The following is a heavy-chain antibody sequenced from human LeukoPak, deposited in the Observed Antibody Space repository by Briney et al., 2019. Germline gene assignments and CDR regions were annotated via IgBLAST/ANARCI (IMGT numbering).Heavy chain of an antibody. D-gene: IGHD3-10*01. V-gene: IGHV4-4*07. CDR2: IYTSGST. CDR3: ARGLLVGGSGSEHDY. Sequence: SETLSLTCTVSGGSISSYYWSWIRQPAGKGLEWIGRIYTSGSTNYNPSLKSRVTMSVDTSKNQFSLKLSSVTAADTAVYYCARGLLVGGSGSEHDYWGQGTLVTVSS. CDR1: GGSISSYY. J-gene: IGHJ4*02.